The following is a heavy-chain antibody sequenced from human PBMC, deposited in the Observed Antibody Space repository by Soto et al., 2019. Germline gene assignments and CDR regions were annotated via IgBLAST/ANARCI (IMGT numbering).Heavy chain of an antibody. CDR3: GRGVGSSSPQH. J-gene: IGHJ4*02. CDR1: RGSVSVYY. Sequence: KRSETLSLTCTLSRGSVSVYYRSWIRQSTGRVLEWFGYIYASGSPYYNPSLRSRVTISADTPKNQIFLTLTPPPATDPPVYSFGRGVGSSSPQHWGWGTLVPVSS. CDR2: IYASGSP. D-gene: IGHD1-26*01. V-gene: IGHV4-59*02.